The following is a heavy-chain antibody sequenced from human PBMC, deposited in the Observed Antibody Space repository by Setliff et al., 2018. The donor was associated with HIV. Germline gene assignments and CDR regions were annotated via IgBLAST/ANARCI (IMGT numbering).Heavy chain of an antibody. D-gene: IGHD2-15*01. CDR2: IGSSSSPI. J-gene: IGHJ3*02. CDR3: ARDFRIIVPDVFDI. CDR1: GFTLSSYS. Sequence: PGGSLRLSCEASGFTLSSYSMNWVHQAPGKGLEWVSYIGSSSSPIYYADSVKGRFTISRDNAKNSLYLQMNSLRAEDTAVYYCARDFRIIVPDVFDIWGRGTMVTVSS. V-gene: IGHV3-48*01.